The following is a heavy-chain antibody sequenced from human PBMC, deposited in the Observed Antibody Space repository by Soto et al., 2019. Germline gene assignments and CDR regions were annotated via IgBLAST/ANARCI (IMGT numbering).Heavy chain of an antibody. D-gene: IGHD2-15*01. V-gene: IGHV5-51*01. CDR1: GYSLTSYW. Sequence: VKRSGKGCGYSLTSYWFGSVRQMPGKGPEWMGIIYPGDSDTRYSPSFQGQVTISADKSISTAYLQWSSLKASDTAMYYCARGDIVSHHYGMDVWGQGTTVTVSS. J-gene: IGHJ6*02. CDR2: IYPGDSDT. CDR3: ARGDIVSHHYGMDV.